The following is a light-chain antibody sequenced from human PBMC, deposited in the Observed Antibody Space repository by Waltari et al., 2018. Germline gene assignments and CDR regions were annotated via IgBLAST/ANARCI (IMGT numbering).Light chain of an antibody. V-gene: IGLV1-40*01. CDR2: GNG. CDR1: SSNIGAGDD. Sequence: QSVLTPPPSVSGAPGQRITISCTGTSSNIGAGDDEHGYLQLPGTAPKFLILGNGNRPSGVPDRFSASKSDTSASLAITGLQAEDEADYYCQSYDSSLSGVLFGGGTKLTVL. J-gene: IGLJ2*01. CDR3: QSYDSSLSGVL.